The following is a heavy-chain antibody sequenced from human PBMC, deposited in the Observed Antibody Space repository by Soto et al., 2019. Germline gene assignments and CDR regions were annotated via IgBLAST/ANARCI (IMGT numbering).Heavy chain of an antibody. D-gene: IGHD6-13*01. J-gene: IGHJ4*02. Sequence: PSETLSLTCTVSGGSISSGDYYWILIRQVPGKGLEWIGYIYYSGSTYYNPSLKSRVAMSVDTSKNQFSLKMRSVTAADTAIYYCAREGRIAAAGRSDYWGQGTLVTVS. CDR2: IYYSGST. CDR1: GGSISSGDYY. V-gene: IGHV4-31*03. CDR3: AREGRIAAAGRSDY.